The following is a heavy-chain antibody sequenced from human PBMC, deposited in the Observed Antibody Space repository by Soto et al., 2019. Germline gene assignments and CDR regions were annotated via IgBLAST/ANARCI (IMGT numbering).Heavy chain of an antibody. J-gene: IGHJ6*03. CDR3: AREGGGVTAILDYYYFSMVF. CDR2: INPNGGAT. Sequence: ASVKVSCKTSGNSFNNYYIHWVRQAPGQGLEWMGWINPNGGATKYAQKFQGRVTVTRDTSIRTVYMELSSLRSDDTAVYYCAREGGGVTAILDYYYFSMVFWGKGPTVTVS. D-gene: IGHD3-16*01. V-gene: IGHV1-2*02. CDR1: GNSFNNYY.